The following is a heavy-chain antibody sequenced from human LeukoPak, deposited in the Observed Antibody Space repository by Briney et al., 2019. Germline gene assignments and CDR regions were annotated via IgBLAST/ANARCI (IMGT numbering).Heavy chain of an antibody. Sequence: SETLSLTCAVYGGSFSGYYWSWIRQPPGKGLEWIGEINHSGSTNYNPSLKSRVTISVDTSKNQFSLKLSSVTAADTAVYYCARDPYYDYVWGSYGAFDIWGQGTMVTVSS. CDR2: INHSGST. J-gene: IGHJ3*02. CDR1: GGSFSGYY. D-gene: IGHD3-16*01. V-gene: IGHV4-34*01. CDR3: ARDPYYDYVWGSYGAFDI.